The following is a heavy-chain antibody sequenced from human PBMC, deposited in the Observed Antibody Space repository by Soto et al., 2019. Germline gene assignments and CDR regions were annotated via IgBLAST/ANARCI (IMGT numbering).Heavy chain of an antibody. D-gene: IGHD6-19*01. V-gene: IGHV5-51*01. CDR2: IYPGDSDT. Sequence: ESLKISCKVSGYSFTTYWIGWVRHMPGKGLECMGIIYPGDSDTRYSPSFQGQVTISADKFLSTAYLQWSSLKASDTAMYYCARLFDTSGWYDYWGQGSLVTVS. CDR1: GYSFTTYW. J-gene: IGHJ4*02. CDR3: ARLFDTSGWYDY.